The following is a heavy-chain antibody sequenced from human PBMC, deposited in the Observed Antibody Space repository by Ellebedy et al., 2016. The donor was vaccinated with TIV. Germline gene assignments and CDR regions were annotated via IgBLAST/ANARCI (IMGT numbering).Heavy chain of an antibody. CDR1: GFSFSYYG. D-gene: IGHD2-2*02. J-gene: IGHJ4*02. V-gene: IGHV3-23*01. Sequence: GESLKISCAASGFSFSYYGMHWVRQAPGKGLEWVSAITGSGGGTYYADSVKGRFTISRDNSKNTFYLHMNSLRAEDTALDYCAKGYMSPFDYWGQGNLVTVSS. CDR2: ITGSGGGT. CDR3: AKGYMSPFDY.